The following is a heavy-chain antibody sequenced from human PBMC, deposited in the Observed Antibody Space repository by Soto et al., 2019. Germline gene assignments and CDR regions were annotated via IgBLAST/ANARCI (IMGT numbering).Heavy chain of an antibody. V-gene: IGHV3-74*01. CDR3: ASEGYGDFFDY. J-gene: IGHJ4*02. Sequence: EVQLVESGGGLVQPGGSLRLSCAVSGITFSTYWMHWVRQGPGKGLVWVSRINSDGSSTNYADSVRGRFTLSRDNAKNTLYLQMNSLRAEDTAVYYCASEGYGDFFDYWGQGTLVTFSS. D-gene: IGHD4-17*01. CDR1: GITFSTYW. CDR2: INSDGSST.